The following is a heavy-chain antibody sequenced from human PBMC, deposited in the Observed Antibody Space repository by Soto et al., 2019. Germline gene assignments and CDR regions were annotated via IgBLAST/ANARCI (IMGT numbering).Heavy chain of an antibody. J-gene: IGHJ4*02. CDR2: ISACNGNT. CDR3: ARAYSSSWYKLAADY. Sequence: ASVKVSCKASGYTFTSYGISWVRQAPGQGLEWMGWISACNGNTNYAQKLQGRVTMTTDTSTSTAYMELRSLRSDDAAVYYCARAYSSSWYKLAADYWGQGTLVTVSS. D-gene: IGHD6-13*01. V-gene: IGHV1-18*01. CDR1: GYTFTSYG.